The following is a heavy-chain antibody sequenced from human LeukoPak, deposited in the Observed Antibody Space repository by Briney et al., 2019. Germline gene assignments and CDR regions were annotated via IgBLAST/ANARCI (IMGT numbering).Heavy chain of an antibody. V-gene: IGHV4-34*01. Sequence: SETLSLTCAVYGGSFSGYYWSWIRQPPGKGLEWIGEINHSGSTNYNPSLKSRVTISVDTSKNQFSLKLSSVTAADTAVYYCATVEPSYGSYALDYWGQGTLVTVSS. J-gene: IGHJ4*02. D-gene: IGHD1-26*01. CDR1: GGSFSGYY. CDR3: ATVEPSYGSYALDY. CDR2: INHSGST.